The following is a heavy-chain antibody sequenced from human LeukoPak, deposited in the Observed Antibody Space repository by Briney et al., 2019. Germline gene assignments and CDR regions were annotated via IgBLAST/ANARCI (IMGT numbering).Heavy chain of an antibody. V-gene: IGHV1-46*01. J-gene: IGHJ6*02. CDR3: ARDKSGGSSGPEVAWYFDL. D-gene: IGHD3-10*01. CDR1: GYTFTSYY. Sequence: GASVKVSCKSSGYTFTSYYMHWVRQAPGQGLEWMGIINPSGGSTSYAQKFQGRVTMTRDTSTSTVYMELSSLRSEDTAVYYCARDKSGGSSGPEVAWYFDLWGQGTTVTVSS. CDR2: INPSGGST.